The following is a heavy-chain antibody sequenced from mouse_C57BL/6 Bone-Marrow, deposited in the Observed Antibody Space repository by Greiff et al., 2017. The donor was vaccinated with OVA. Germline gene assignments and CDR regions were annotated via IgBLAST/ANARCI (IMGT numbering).Heavy chain of an antibody. V-gene: IGHV1-50*01. J-gene: IGHJ2*01. CDR3: ARWGDY. CDR2: IDPSDSYT. CDR1: GYTFTSYW. Sequence: VQLQQPGAELVKPGASVKLSCKASGYTFTSYWMQWVKQRPGQGLEWIGEIDPSDSYTNYNQKFKGKATLTVDTSSSTAYVQLSSLTSEDSAVYYCARWGDYWGQGTTLTVSS.